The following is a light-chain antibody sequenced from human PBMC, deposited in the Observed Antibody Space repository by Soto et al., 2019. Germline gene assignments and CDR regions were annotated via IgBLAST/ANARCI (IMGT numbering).Light chain of an antibody. CDR2: ASS. J-gene: IGKJ2*01. Sequence: DIQMTQSPSSLSASIGYRVTITCRASQNISIDLHWYQQKPGQAPKFLIYASSNLQSGVPSRFRGSGSGPDFTLTISSLQPEDFSTYYCQQSYSTLYTFGYGTKLEIK. CDR3: QQSYSTLYT. CDR1: QNISID. V-gene: IGKV1-39*01.